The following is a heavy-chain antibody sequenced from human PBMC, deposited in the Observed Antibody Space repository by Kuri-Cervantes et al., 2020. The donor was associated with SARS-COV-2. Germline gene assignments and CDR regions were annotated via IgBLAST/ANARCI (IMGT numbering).Heavy chain of an antibody. CDR2: VNHNGGA. CDR3: ARLYDFWSGSQAGWFDP. CDR1: GGSLSGSY. Sequence: ESLKISCAIYGGSLSGSYWSWIRQSPGKRLEWIGEVNHNGGANYNPSLRSRVTISVDTSKNQFSLKLSSVTAADTAVYYCARLYDFWSGSQAGWFDPWGQGTLVTVSS. D-gene: IGHD3-3*01. J-gene: IGHJ5*02. V-gene: IGHV4-34*01.